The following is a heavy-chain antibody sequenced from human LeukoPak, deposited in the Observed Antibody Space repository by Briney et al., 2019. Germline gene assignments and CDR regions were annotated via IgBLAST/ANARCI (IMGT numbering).Heavy chain of an antibody. Sequence: GRSLRLSCAASGFTFDDYAMHWVRQAPGKGLEWVSGISWNSGSIGYADSVKGRFTISRDNAKNSLYLQMSSLRAEDTALYYCASLHYYDSSVDYWGQGTLVTVSS. CDR1: GFTFDDYA. V-gene: IGHV3-9*01. CDR3: ASLHYYDSSVDY. D-gene: IGHD3-22*01. J-gene: IGHJ4*02. CDR2: ISWNSGSI.